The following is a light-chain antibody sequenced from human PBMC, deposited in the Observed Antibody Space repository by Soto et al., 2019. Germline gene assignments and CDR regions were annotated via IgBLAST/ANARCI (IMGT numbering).Light chain of an antibody. CDR2: DTS. Sequence: QAVVTQEPSLTVSPGGTVTLTCDSSSGAVTSGHYPYWFQQKPGQAPRTLIYDTSNKHSWTPARFSGSLLGGKAALTLSGAQPEDEAEYYCLLSYSGEKVFGTGTKVTVL. V-gene: IGLV7-46*01. J-gene: IGLJ1*01. CDR1: SGAVTSGHY. CDR3: LLSYSGEKV.